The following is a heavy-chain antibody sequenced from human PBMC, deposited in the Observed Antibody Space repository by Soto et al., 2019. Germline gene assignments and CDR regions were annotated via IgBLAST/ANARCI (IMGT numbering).Heavy chain of an antibody. V-gene: IGHV4-4*07. CDR3: ARGTYYYGSGSYYTPPCAFDI. CDR2: IYTSGST. J-gene: IGHJ3*02. D-gene: IGHD3-10*01. Sequence: QVQLQESGPGLVKPSETLSLTCTVSGGSISSYYWSWIRQPAGKGLEWIGRIYTSGSTNYNPSLKSRVTMSVDTSQNQFCLKLSSVTAADTAVYYCARGTYYYGSGSYYTPPCAFDIWGQGTMVTVSS. CDR1: GGSISSYY.